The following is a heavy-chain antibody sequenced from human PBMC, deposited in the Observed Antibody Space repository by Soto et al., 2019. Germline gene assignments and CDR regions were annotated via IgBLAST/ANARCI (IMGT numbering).Heavy chain of an antibody. CDR1: GGSISSSNW. CDR2: ISPSRST. J-gene: IGHJ4*02. D-gene: IGHD3-3*01. CDR3: ARVRGFGMTIFGVVTRGPYYFDN. V-gene: IGHV4-4*02. Sequence: SETLSLTCAVSGGSISSSNWWRWVRQPPGKELEWIGEISPSRSTNYSPSLKSRVTLSVDKSKNQYSLKLSSVTAADTAVYYCARVRGFGMTIFGVVTRGPYYFDNWGQGTLVTVSS.